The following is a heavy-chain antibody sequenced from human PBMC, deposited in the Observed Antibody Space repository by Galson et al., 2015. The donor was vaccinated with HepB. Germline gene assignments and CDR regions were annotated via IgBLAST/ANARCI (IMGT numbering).Heavy chain of an antibody. J-gene: IGHJ5*02. Sequence: SLRLSCAASGFTFNTAWMSWVRQAPGKGLEWVAQIKSITDGGTTEYAAPVKGRFTISRDDSRNRLYLQLNSLKIEDTGVYYCTTWGSDYVGHWGQGTLVTVSS. CDR3: TTWGSDYVGH. V-gene: IGHV3-15*01. CDR1: GFTFNTAW. D-gene: IGHD4-17*01. CDR2: IKSITDGGTT.